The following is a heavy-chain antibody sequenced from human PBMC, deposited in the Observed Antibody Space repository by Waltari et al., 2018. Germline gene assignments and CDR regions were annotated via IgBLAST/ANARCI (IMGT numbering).Heavy chain of an antibody. CDR2: VFHNGAT. CDR1: CVSISLDQYY. D-gene: IGHD6-19*01. Sequence: QLQESGPGLVKPWETLSPTCTASCVSISLDQYYWGWIRQPPGKWLEWIGTVFHNGATQYNPSLKSRVTVFVATSQNVFSLRMTSLTAADTAVYYCAREDRYSSGWYGGGFWGQGALVTVS. J-gene: IGHJ4*02. V-gene: IGHV4-39*02. CDR3: AREDRYSSGWYGGGF.